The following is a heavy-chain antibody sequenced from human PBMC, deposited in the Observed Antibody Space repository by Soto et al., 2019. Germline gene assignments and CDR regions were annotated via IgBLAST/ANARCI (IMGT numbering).Heavy chain of an antibody. D-gene: IGHD4-17*01. CDR3: AKGHNYGALDY. V-gene: IGHV3-66*01. J-gene: IGHJ4*02. CDR2: IYSGGST. Sequence: ESLRLSCAASGLTVGSSDMNWVRQAPGKGLEWVSVIYSGGSTYYADSVKGRFTISRDNSKNTLYLQMNSLRAEDTAVYYCAKGHNYGALDYWGQGTLVTVSS. CDR1: GLTVGSSD.